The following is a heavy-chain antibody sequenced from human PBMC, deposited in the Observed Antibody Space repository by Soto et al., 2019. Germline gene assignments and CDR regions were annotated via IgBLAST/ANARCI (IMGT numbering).Heavy chain of an antibody. CDR2: IAYDGSEE. V-gene: IGHV3-30-3*01. J-gene: IGHJ4*02. Sequence: QVQLVESGGGVVQPGRSLRLSCAASGFNFRNFAMHWVRQAPGKRPEWVAVIAYDGSEEYYADSVKGRFTISRDNSNNMLFLQMISLRTEDAALYYCAREHGDGGGGHRYGTPDHWGQGTLVTVSS. CDR1: GFNFRNFA. D-gene: IGHD5-18*01. CDR3: AREHGDGGGGHRYGTPDH.